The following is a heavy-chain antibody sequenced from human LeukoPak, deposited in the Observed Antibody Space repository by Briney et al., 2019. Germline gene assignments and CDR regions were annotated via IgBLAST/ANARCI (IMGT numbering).Heavy chain of an antibody. V-gene: IGHV4-4*02. D-gene: IGHD6-25*01. Sequence: PSETLSLTCAVSGDSISSSTWWTWARQPPGKGLEWIGEIYHSGSTNYNPSLKSRVTMSLDKSKNQFSLKVTSVTAADTAVYYCAREAAGQWFDPWGQGTLVTVSS. CDR2: IYHSGST. J-gene: IGHJ5*02. CDR3: AREAAGQWFDP. CDR1: GDSISSSTW.